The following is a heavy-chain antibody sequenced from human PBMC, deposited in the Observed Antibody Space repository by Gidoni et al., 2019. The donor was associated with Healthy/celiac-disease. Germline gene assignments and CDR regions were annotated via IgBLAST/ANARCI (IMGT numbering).Heavy chain of an antibody. J-gene: IGHJ6*02. V-gene: IGHV4-34*01. CDR2: INHSGST. CDR1: GGSFSGYY. Sequence: QVQLQQWGAGLLKPTETLSLTCAVYGGSFSGYYWRWIRRPPGKGLEWIGEINHSGSTNYNPSLKSRVTISVDTSKNQFSLKLSSVTAADTAVYYCARGGLRFLEWLPDYYYGMDVWGQGTTVTVSS. CDR3: ARGGLRFLEWLPDYYYGMDV. D-gene: IGHD3-3*01.